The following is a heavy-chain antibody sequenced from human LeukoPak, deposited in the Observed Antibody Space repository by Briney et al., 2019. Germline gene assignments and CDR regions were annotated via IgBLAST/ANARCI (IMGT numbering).Heavy chain of an antibody. CDR3: ARSVDYFDNTGPHMMFDY. J-gene: IGHJ6*04. Sequence: SETLSLTCNVSGDSITSHYWNWIRQPPGKGLEWIGYIYYTGIIKYNPSLTSRVSMSVDTSKNQFFLKMKSVTAADTAVYHCARSVDYFDNTGPHMMFDYWGKGTTVTVSS. CDR2: IYYTGII. CDR1: GDSITSHY. V-gene: IGHV4-59*11. D-gene: IGHD3-22*01.